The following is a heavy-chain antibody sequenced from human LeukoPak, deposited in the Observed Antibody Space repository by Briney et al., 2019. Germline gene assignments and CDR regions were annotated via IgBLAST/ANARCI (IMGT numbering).Heavy chain of an antibody. CDR1: GYTFTSYY. V-gene: IGHV1-46*01. J-gene: IGHJ4*02. D-gene: IGHD4-11*01. CDR3: ARTLRYTNYEFDY. CDR2: INPTGGST. Sequence: ASVKVSCKASGYTFTSYYMHWVRQAPGQGLEWMGIINPTGGSTNYAQKFQGRVTMTRDTSTSTVYMELSSLRSEDMAVYYCARTLRYTNYEFDYWGQGTLVTVSS.